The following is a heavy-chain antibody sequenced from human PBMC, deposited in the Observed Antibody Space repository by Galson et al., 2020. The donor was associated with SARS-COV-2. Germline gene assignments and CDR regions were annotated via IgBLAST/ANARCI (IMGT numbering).Heavy chain of an antibody. D-gene: IGHD7-27*01. Sequence: GESLKISCVGSRFTFSSHWMSWVRQAPGKGLEWVADIKPDGSDKYYVDSVKGRFTIARDNAKNSLYLQMNSLGAEDTAVYYCARGHWGRDYWGQGTLVTVSS. CDR3: ARGHWGRDY. V-gene: IGHV3-7*04. CDR1: RFTFSSHW. CDR2: IKPDGSDK. J-gene: IGHJ4*02.